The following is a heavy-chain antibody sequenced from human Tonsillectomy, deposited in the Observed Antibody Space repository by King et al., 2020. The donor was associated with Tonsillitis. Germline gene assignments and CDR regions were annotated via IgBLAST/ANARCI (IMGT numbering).Heavy chain of an antibody. J-gene: IGHJ5*02. D-gene: IGHD6-13*01. V-gene: IGHV5-51*01. CDR3: ARQIAAADPLIDP. CDR2: IYPRDSDT. Sequence: QLVQSGAEVKKPGESLKISCQGSGYSFTNYWIGWVRQMPWKGLEWMGSIYPRDSDTRYSLSFQGQVTISVDKSMNTAYLQWSSLKASDTAMYYCARQIAAADPLIDPWGQGTLVTVSS. CDR1: GYSFTNYW.